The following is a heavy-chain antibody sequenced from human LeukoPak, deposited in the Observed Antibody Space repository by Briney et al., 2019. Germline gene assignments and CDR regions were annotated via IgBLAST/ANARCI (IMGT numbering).Heavy chain of an antibody. Sequence: GGSLRLSCAASGSTVSSDHMSWVRQAPGKGLEWVSVIYAGGSTYYADSVKGRFTISRDNFKNTVFLQMNSLRAEDTAVYYCARVWELSFDYWGQGTLVTVSS. CDR3: ARVWELSFDY. CDR1: GSTVSSDH. V-gene: IGHV3-53*01. J-gene: IGHJ4*02. CDR2: IYAGGST. D-gene: IGHD1-26*01.